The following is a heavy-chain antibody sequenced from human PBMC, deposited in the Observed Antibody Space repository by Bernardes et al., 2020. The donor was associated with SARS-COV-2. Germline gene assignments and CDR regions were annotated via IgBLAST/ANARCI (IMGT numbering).Heavy chain of an antibody. D-gene: IGHD6-19*01. J-gene: IGHJ4*02. CDR3: AKEKRDSTGWHNYDY. Sequence: ASVKVSCKTSGYTFTGYFLHWVRQAPGHGPEWMGWITPDNGGTNYAQNFQARVTISRDNSRNSLYLEMHSLTTEDTAVYYCAKEKRDSTGWHNYDYWGQGTLVTVSS. V-gene: IGHV1-2*02. CDR2: ITPDNGGT. CDR1: GYTFTGYF.